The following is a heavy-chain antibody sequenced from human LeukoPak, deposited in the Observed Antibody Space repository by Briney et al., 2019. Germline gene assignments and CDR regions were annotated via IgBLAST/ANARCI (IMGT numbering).Heavy chain of an antibody. CDR3: ARDPSYPGIAAAGHFFDY. Sequence: NSGGTNYAQKFQGRVTMTRDTSISTAYMELSRLRSDDTAVYYCARDPSYPGIAAAGHFFDYWGQGTLVTVSS. J-gene: IGHJ4*02. CDR2: NSGGT. D-gene: IGHD6-13*01. V-gene: IGHV1-2*02.